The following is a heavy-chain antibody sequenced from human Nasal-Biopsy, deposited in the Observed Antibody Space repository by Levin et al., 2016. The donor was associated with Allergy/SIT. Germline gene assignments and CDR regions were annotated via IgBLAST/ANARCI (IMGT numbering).Heavy chain of an antibody. CDR1: RFTFSNYA. V-gene: IGHV3-23*01. CDR2: ITGSGDGT. Sequence: GGSLRLSCAVSRFTFSNYAMTWVRQAPGKGLQWVSAITGSGDGTYYAESVRGRFSISRDNSGGTLFLQMNSLRADDTALYYCAKDRDDYGDPEAFDIWGQGTMVTVSS. J-gene: IGHJ3*02. D-gene: IGHD4/OR15-4a*01. CDR3: AKDRDDYGDPEAFDI.